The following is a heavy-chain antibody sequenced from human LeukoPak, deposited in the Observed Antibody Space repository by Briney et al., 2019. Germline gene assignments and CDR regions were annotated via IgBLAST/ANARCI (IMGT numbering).Heavy chain of an antibody. Sequence: GGSLRLSCAASGFTFNNYAMNWVRQAPGKGLEWVSSISGGGETTYYADSAKGRFTISRDNSKNTLYLQMNSLRAEDTAVYYCAKDQDRTMITFGGVIVTDAFDIWGQGTMVTVSS. J-gene: IGHJ3*02. CDR3: AKDQDRTMITFGGVIVTDAFDI. D-gene: IGHD3-16*02. CDR1: GFTFNNYA. V-gene: IGHV3-23*01. CDR2: ISGGGETT.